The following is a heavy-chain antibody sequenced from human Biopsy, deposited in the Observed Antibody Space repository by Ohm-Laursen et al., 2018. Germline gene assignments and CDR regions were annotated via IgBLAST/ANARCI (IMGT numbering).Heavy chain of an antibody. V-gene: IGHV1-58*02. CDR1: GFTFNRSA. J-gene: IGHJ4*02. CDR2: IVVGGGNT. CDR3: ASRPNCGGDCSSGFDY. D-gene: IGHD2-21*02. Sequence: SVKVSCKASGFTFNRSAMQWVRQARGQRLEWIGWIVVGGGNTNYAQKFQERVTITRDMSTSTAYMELSSLRSEDTAVYYCASRPNCGGDCSSGFDYWGRGTLVTVSS.